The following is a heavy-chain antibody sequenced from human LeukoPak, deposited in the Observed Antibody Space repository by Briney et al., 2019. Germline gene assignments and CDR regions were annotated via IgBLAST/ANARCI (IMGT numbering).Heavy chain of an antibody. CDR3: ANSKISAAGRWFDP. CDR2: ISGSSGST. D-gene: IGHD6-13*01. V-gene: IGHV3-23*01. CDR1: GFTFGRYA. Sequence: GGSLRLSCAASGFTFGRYAMSWVRQAPGKGLEWVSSISGSSGSTYYADSVKGRFTIYRDNSKNTLYLQMNRLRAEDTAVYYCANSKISAAGRWFDPWGQGTLVTVSS. J-gene: IGHJ5*02.